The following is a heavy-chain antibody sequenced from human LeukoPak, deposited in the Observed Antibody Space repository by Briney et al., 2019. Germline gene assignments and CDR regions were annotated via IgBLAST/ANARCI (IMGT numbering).Heavy chain of an antibody. CDR2: IWYDGSNK. D-gene: IGHD2-8*01. V-gene: IGHV3-33*01. J-gene: IGHJ5*02. Sequence: GGSLRLSCAASGLTFSSYGMHWVRQAPGKGLEWVAVIWYDGSNKYYADSVKGRFTISRDNSKNTLYLQMNSLRAEDTAVYCCARDHRPYAVRAQNWFDPWGQGTLVTVSS. CDR1: GLTFSSYG. CDR3: ARDHRPYAVRAQNWFDP.